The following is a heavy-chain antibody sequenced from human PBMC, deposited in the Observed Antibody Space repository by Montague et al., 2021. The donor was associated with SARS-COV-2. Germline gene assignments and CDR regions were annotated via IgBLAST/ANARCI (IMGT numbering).Heavy chain of an antibody. J-gene: IGHJ5*02. Sequence: SETLSLTCTVSGGSISSSSYYWGWIRQPPGKGLEWIGSIYYSGSTYYNPSLKSRVTISADTSKNQFSLKMSSVTAADTAVYYCARQRIYCSSTSCYDNWFDPWGQGTLVTVSS. CDR2: IYYSGST. V-gene: IGHV4-39*01. D-gene: IGHD2-2*01. CDR1: GGSISSSSYY. CDR3: ARQRIYCSSTSCYDNWFDP.